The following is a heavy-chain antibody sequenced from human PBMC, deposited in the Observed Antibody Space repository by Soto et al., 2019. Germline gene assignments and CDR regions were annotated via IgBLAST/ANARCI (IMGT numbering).Heavy chain of an antibody. CDR1: GGSISSGGYS. V-gene: IGHV4-30-2*01. Sequence: LSLPCAVSGGSISSGGYSWSWIRQPPGKGLEWIGYIYHSGSTYYNPSLKSRVTISVDRSKNQFSLKLSSVTAAGTAVYYCASTPRAYCGGDCSIDYWGQGTLVTVSS. J-gene: IGHJ4*02. D-gene: IGHD2-21*02. CDR2: IYHSGST. CDR3: ASTPRAYCGGDCSIDY.